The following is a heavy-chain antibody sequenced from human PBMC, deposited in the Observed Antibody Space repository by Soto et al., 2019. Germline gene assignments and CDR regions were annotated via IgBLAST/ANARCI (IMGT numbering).Heavy chain of an antibody. J-gene: IGHJ4*02. V-gene: IGHV4-59*08. CDR2: IYNSGRT. CDR1: GGSISSYY. CDR3: ARRYGYSFDY. D-gene: IGHD1-1*01. Sequence: LSLTCAVSGGSISSYYWSWIRQPPGKGLEWIGYIYNSGRTNYNPSLKSRVTISVDTSKNQFSLKLSSVTAADTAVYYCARRYGYSFDYWGQGTLVTVSS.